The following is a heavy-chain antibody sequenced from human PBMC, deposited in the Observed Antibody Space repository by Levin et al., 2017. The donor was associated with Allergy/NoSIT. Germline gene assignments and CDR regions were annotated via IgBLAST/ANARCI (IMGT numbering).Heavy chain of an antibody. CDR3: ARCHTGYSSSNGDFDY. CDR2: ISSSSSYI. D-gene: IGHD6-13*01. V-gene: IGHV3-21*01. CDR1: GFTFSSYS. Sequence: GGSLRLSCAASGFTFSSYSMNWVRQAQGKGLEWVSSISSSSSYIYYADSVKGRFTISRDNAKNSLYLQMNSLRAEDTAVYYCARCHTGYSSSNGDFDYWGQGTLVTVSS. J-gene: IGHJ4*02.